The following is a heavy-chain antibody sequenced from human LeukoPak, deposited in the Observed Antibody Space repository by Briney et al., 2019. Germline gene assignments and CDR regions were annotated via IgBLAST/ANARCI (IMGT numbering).Heavy chain of an antibody. CDR1: GGSISSYY. D-gene: IGHD6-13*01. CDR2: IYYSGST. V-gene: IGHV4-59*12. CDR3: ASYLRWSYFDY. J-gene: IGHJ4*02. Sequence: PSETLSLTCTVSGGSISSYYWSWIRQPPGKGLEWIGYIYYSGSTNYSPSLKSRVTISVDTSKNQFSLKLSSVTAADTAVYYCASYLRWSYFDYWGQGTLVTVSS.